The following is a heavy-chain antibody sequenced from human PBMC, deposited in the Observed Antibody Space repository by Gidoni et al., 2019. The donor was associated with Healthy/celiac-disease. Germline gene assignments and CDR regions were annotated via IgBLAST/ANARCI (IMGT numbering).Heavy chain of an antibody. V-gene: IGHV4-31*03. D-gene: IGHD3-16*02. CDR2: IYYSGST. J-gene: IGHJ4*02. CDR1: GGPISSGGYY. CDR3: ARVGIMITFGGVIAPTHFDY. Sequence: QVQLQESGPGLVKPSQTLSLTCTVSGGPISSGGYYWSWIRQHPGKGLEWIGYIYYSGSTYYNPSLKSRVTISVDTSKNQFSLKLSSVTAADTAVYYCARVGIMITFGGVIAPTHFDYWGQGTLVTVSS.